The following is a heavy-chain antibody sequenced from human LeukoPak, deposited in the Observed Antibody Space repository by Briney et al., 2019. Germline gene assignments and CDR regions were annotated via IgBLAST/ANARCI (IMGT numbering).Heavy chain of an antibody. CDR1: GGSISISDCY. Sequence: SEPLSLTCTVPGGSISISDCYWGWIRQPPRERLEWFGTIYYNGNPYYNPSLQSRVIISVDTSKNKFSLKLTSVTAPDTAVYYCARTVGTHRFDYWGQGILVTVSS. V-gene: IGHV4-39*01. CDR3: ARTVGTHRFDY. J-gene: IGHJ4*02. D-gene: IGHD4-23*01. CDR2: IYYNGNP.